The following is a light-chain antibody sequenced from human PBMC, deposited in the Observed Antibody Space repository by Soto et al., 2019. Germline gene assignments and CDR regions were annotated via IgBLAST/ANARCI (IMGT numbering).Light chain of an antibody. CDR1: SSDVGGYNY. J-gene: IGLJ1*01. V-gene: IGLV2-14*01. CDR2: EVS. CDR3: SSYTSSSTYV. Sequence: QSVLAQPASVSGSPGQSITISCTGNSSDVGGYNYVSWYQQHPGKAPKLMIYEVSNRPSGVSNRFSGSKSGNTASLTISGLQAEDEADYYCSSYTSSSTYVFGTGTKVNVL.